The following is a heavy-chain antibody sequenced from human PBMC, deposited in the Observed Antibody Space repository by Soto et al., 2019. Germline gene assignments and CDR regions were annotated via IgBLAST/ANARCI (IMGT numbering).Heavy chain of an antibody. J-gene: IGHJ4*02. Sequence: EVQLVESGGGLVQPGGSLRLSCAASGLTFRSYWMHWVRQAPGKGLVWVSRINSDGSSTSYADSVRGRFTISRDNAKNTLYLQMNSLRSEDTAVYYCASGSYSGSFDDYWGQGTLVTVSS. D-gene: IGHD1-26*01. CDR3: ASGSYSGSFDDY. CDR2: INSDGSST. CDR1: GLTFRSYW. V-gene: IGHV3-74*01.